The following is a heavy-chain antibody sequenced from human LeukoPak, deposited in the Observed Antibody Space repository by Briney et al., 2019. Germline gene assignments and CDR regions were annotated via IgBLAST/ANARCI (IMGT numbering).Heavy chain of an antibody. J-gene: IGHJ5*02. V-gene: IGHV4-4*02. D-gene: IGHD3-16*01. Sequence: SETLSLTCAVSGGSISSSNWWSWVRQPPGKGLEWIGYIYYSGSTYCNPSLKSRITISVDTSKNQFSLKLSSVTAADTAVYYCVRESWGSWFDPWGQGTLVTVSS. CDR1: GGSISSSNW. CDR3: VRESWGSWFDP. CDR2: IYYSGST.